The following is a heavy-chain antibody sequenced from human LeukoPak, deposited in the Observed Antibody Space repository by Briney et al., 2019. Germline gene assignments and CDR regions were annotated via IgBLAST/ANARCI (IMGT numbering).Heavy chain of an antibody. D-gene: IGHD6-6*01. CDR1: GFTFSSYA. Sequence: GGSLRLSCAASGFTFSSYAMSWVRQAPGKGLEWVSAISGSGGSTYYADSVKGRFTISRDNSKNTLYLQMNSLRAEDTAVYYCAKYPRVSSSSFEGYYYYMDVWGKGTTVTVSS. CDR2: ISGSGGST. J-gene: IGHJ6*03. CDR3: AKYPRVSSSSFEGYYYYMDV. V-gene: IGHV3-23*01.